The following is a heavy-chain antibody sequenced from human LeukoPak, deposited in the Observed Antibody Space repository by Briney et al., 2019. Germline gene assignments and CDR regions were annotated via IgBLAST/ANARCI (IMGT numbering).Heavy chain of an antibody. CDR3: ARHGYYGSGSYKNYFDY. CDR2: IYPGDSDT. Sequence: GESLKISCKGSGYNFANYWIGWVRQMPGKGLEWMGTIYPGDSDTRYSPSFQGQVTISADKSISTAYLQWSSLKASDTAMYYCARHGYYGSGSYKNYFDYWGQGTLVTVSS. D-gene: IGHD3-10*01. J-gene: IGHJ4*02. CDR1: GYNFANYW. V-gene: IGHV5-51*01.